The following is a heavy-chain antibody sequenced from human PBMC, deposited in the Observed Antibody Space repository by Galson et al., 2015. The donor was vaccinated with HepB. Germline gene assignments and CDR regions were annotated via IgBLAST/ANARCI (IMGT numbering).Heavy chain of an antibody. CDR3: ARQPRDYDRNAFDV. CDR1: GYTFTSYA. CDR2: INAGNGNT. V-gene: IGHV1-3*01. Sequence: SVKVSCKASGYTFTSYAIHWVRQAPGQRLEWMGWINAGNGNTKYSQKFQGRVTITSDTSASTAYMELNSLRSEDTAVFYCARQPRDYDRNAFDVWGQGTMVTVSS. D-gene: IGHD3-22*01. J-gene: IGHJ3*01.